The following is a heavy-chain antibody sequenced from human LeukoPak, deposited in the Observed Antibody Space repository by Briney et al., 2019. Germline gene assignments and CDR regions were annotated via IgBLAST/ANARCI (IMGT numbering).Heavy chain of an antibody. CDR3: ARGSSSWLDY. D-gene: IGHD6-13*01. CDR1: GFTSSDYT. Sequence: GGSLRLSCAASGFTSSDYTMNWVRQSPGKGLEWVSSISSSSSYIYYADSVKGRFTISRDNAKNSLYLQMNSLRAEDTAVYYCARGSSSWLDYWGQGTLVTVSS. V-gene: IGHV3-21*01. CDR2: ISSSSSYI. J-gene: IGHJ4*02.